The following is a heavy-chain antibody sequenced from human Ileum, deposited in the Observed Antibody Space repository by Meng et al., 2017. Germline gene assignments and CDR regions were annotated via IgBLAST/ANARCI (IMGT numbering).Heavy chain of an antibody. CDR1: GYPFTTSY. D-gene: IGHD2-15*01. V-gene: IGHV1-18*04. CDR2: FVNYVDT. J-gene: IGHJ4*02. CDR3: ASGTPGRSYCDY. Sequence: QVPLVRSGAEVEKPGASVKVSCKASGYPFTTSYSHLVRQAPGQGLEWMGWFVNYVDTYPAPKFQGRVTMTTDTHTNTAFMELRSLTSDDTAVYYCASGTPGRSYCDYWGQGTLVTVSS.